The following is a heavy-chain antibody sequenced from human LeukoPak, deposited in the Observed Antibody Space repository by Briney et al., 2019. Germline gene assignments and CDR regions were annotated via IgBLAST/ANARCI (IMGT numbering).Heavy chain of an antibody. Sequence: GASVKVSCKASGGTFSNYAISWVRQAPGQGLEWMGGIIPIFGTTNYAQKFQGRVTMTRDTSISTAYMELSRLRSDDTAVYYCARGGADPYMDVWGKGTTVTVSS. CDR2: IIPIFGTT. CDR1: GGTFSNYA. CDR3: ARGGADPYMDV. D-gene: IGHD6-25*01. J-gene: IGHJ6*03. V-gene: IGHV1-69*05.